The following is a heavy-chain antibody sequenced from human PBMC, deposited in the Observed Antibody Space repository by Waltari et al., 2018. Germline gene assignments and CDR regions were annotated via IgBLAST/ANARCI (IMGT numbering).Heavy chain of an antibody. V-gene: IGHV1-3*03. D-gene: IGHD4-17*01. J-gene: IGHJ6*04. CDR3: ARAPTVPREGVGMDV. CDR2: INAGNCNT. CDR1: GYTFTSYA. Sequence: QVQLVQSGAEVKKPGASVTVSCKASGYTFTSYAMHWVRQAPGQRHEGMGWINAGNCNTKNSQEFQGKVTMTRDTSASTAYMELSSLRSEDMAVYDCARAPTVPREGVGMDVWGKGTTVTVSS.